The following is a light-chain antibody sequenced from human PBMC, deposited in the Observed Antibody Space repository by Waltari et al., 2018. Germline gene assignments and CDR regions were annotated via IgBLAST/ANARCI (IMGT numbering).Light chain of an antibody. Sequence: SYVLTQPPSASAAPGQTARLTCWGNSIHSKKEPWYQRKPGQAPGLVVYDDNHRPSGIPERFSGSNFGNTATLTISRVEAGDEADYLCQVWDSVTDPWVFGGGTKLTVL. CDR1: SIHSKK. V-gene: IGLV3-21*02. CDR2: DDN. CDR3: QVWDSVTDPWV. J-gene: IGLJ3*02.